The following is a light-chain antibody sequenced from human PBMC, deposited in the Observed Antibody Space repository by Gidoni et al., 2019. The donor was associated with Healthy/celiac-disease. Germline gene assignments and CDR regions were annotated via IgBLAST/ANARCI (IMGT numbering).Light chain of an antibody. J-gene: IGLJ2*01. CDR3: QSYDSSLSGSEV. CDR2: GNS. V-gene: IGLV1-40*01. CDR1: SSNIGAGYD. Sequence: QSVLTQPPSVSGAPGQRVPISCTGSSSNIGAGYDVHWYQQLPGTAPKLLIYGNSNRPSGVSDRFSGSKSGTSASLAITGLQAEDEADYYCQSYDSSLSGSEVFGGGTKLTVL.